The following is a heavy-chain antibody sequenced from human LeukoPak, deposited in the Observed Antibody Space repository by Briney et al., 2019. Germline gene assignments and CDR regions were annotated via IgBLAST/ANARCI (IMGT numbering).Heavy chain of an antibody. Sequence: PSETLSLTGAVSGGSISSGGYSWSWVRQPPGKGLEWIGYIYHSGSTYYNPSLKSRVTISVDRSKNQFSLKLSSVTAADTAVYYCASGITGTTVDYWGQGTLVTVSS. V-gene: IGHV4-30-2*01. CDR3: ASGITGTTVDY. D-gene: IGHD1-7*01. CDR2: IYHSGST. CDR1: GGSISSGGYS. J-gene: IGHJ4*02.